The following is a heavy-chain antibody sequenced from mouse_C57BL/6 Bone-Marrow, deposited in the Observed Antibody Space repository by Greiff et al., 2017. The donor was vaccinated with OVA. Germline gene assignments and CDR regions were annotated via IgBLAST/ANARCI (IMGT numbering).Heavy chain of an antibody. CDR1: GFNIKNTY. CDR3: ARSGYYGSGDYYAMDY. Sequence: EVQGVESVAELVRPGASVKLSCTASGFNIKNTYMHWVKQRPEQGLEWIGRIDPANGNTKYAPKFQGKATITADTSSNTAYLQLSSLTSEDTAIYYCARSGYYGSGDYYAMDYWGQGTSVTVSS. CDR2: IDPANGNT. V-gene: IGHV14-3*01. D-gene: IGHD1-1*01. J-gene: IGHJ4*01.